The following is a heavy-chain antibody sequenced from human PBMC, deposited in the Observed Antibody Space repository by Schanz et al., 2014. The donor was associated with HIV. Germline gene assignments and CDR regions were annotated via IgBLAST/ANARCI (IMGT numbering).Heavy chain of an antibody. V-gene: IGHV3-30*03. D-gene: IGHD3-3*01. CDR3: ARDFGVTISTSGPPRNYYAMDV. J-gene: IGHJ6*02. Sequence: QVELVESGGGVVQPGGSLKLSCAASGFTFSSTGMHWVRQAPGKGLEWVAIISYDGSNKDYADSVKGRFTISRDISKSTLYLQMNSLRAEDTAMYYCARDFGVTISTSGPPRNYYAMDVWGQGTTVTVSS. CDR2: ISYDGSNK. CDR1: GFTFSSTG.